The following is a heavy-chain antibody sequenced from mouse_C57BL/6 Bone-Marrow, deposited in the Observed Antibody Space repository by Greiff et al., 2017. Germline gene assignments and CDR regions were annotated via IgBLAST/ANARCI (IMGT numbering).Heavy chain of an antibody. J-gene: IGHJ2*01. CDR3: TTFYYGSSYGVDY. CDR1: GFNIKDDY. CDR2: IDPENGDT. D-gene: IGHD1-1*01. V-gene: IGHV14-4*01. Sequence: EVQVVESGAELVRPGASVKLSCTASGFNIKDDYMHWVKQRPEQGLEWIGWIDPENGDTEYASKFQGKATITADTSSNTAYLQLSSLTSEDTAVYYCTTFYYGSSYGVDYWGQGTTLTVSS.